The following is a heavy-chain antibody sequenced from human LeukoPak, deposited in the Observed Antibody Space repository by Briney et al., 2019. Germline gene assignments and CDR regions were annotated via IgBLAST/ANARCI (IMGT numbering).Heavy chain of an antibody. CDR2: IYYSGTT. CDR1: GGSINSYY. J-gene: IGHJ3*02. D-gene: IGHD1-26*01. CDR3: ARGYNGSYYLDPSFDI. V-gene: IGHV4-59*01. Sequence: SETLSLTCTVSGGSINSYYWSWIRQPPGKGLEWIGYIYYSGTTNYNPSLKSRVTISVDTSKNQFSLKPSSVTAADTAVYYCARGYNGSYYLDPSFDIWGQGTMVTVSS.